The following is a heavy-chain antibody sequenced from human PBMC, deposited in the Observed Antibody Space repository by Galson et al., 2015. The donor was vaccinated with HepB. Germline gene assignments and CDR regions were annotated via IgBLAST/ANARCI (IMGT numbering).Heavy chain of an antibody. CDR2: TYRGSN. D-gene: IGHD2-15*01. CDR1: GDSVSNNHVA. V-gene: IGHV6-1*01. Sequence: CAISGDSVSNNHVARNWIRQSPSRGLEWLGRTYRGSNQYAASMRGRIAINSDTSTNQFSLQLSSVTPEDTGLYYCARGAYSSFDIWGQGTMVTVSS. CDR3: ARGAYSSFDI. J-gene: IGHJ3*02.